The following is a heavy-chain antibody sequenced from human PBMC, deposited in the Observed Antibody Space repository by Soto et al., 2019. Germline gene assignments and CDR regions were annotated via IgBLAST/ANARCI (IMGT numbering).Heavy chain of an antibody. CDR1: GFTFGSYS. D-gene: IGHD3-10*01. V-gene: IGHV3-48*01. CDR2: IGVGGSTM. J-gene: IGHJ4*02. Sequence: GGSLRLSCAASGFTFGSYSINWVRQAPGKGLEWVSYIGVGGSTMYYADSVKGRFTISRDNAKNSLYLQMNSLRAEDTAVYYCARDHRFLFDYWGQGILVTVSS. CDR3: ARDHRFLFDY.